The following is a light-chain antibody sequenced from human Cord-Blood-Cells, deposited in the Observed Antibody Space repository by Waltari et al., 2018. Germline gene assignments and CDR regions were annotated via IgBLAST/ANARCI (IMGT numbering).Light chain of an antibody. CDR2: GAS. CDR1: QSVSSSY. CDR3: QQYGSSYT. V-gene: IGKV3-20*01. J-gene: IGKJ2*01. Sequence: EIVLTQSPGTLSLSPGERATLSCRASQSVSSSYLAWYQQKPGQAPRLLIYGASSRATGIPDRVSGSGSVTDFTLTISRLEPEDFAVYYCQQYGSSYTFGQGTKLEIK.